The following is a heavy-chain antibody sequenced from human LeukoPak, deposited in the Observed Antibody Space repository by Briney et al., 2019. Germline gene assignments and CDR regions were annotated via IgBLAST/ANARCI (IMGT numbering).Heavy chain of an antibody. J-gene: IGHJ4*02. D-gene: IGHD6-13*01. Sequence: SETLSLTCTVSGGSISSSTYYWGWIRQPPGKGLEWIGSIYYSGSTNYNPSLKSRVTISLDTSKNQFSLKLTPVTAADTAVYYCARREGSNWFYFDSWGQGTLVTVSS. CDR2: IYYSGST. CDR3: ARREGSNWFYFDS. CDR1: GGSISSSTYY. V-gene: IGHV4-39*01.